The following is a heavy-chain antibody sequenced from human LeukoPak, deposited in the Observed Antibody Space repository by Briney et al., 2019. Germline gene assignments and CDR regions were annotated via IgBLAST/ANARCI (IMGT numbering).Heavy chain of an antibody. CDR1: GYIFTSHS. J-gene: IGHJ6*02. D-gene: IGHD3-3*01. Sequence: ASVKVSCKASGYIFTSHSMHWVRQAPGQRLEWMGWINTGNGNTKYSQKFQGRVTVTRDTTTSTAYMELRSLRSDDTAVYYCARQPYYDFWSGYLYGMDVWGQGTTVTVSS. V-gene: IGHV1-3*04. CDR3: ARQPYYDFWSGYLYGMDV. CDR2: INTGNGNT.